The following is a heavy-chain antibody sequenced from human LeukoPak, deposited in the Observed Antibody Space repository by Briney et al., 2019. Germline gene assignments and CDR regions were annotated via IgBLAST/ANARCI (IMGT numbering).Heavy chain of an antibody. CDR3: ARIGGYGAGGV. CDR1: GFTVSSNY. J-gene: IGHJ4*02. CDR2: INHSGST. Sequence: PGGSLRLSCAASGFTVSSNYMSWVRQAPGKGLEWIGEINHSGSTNYNPSLKSRVTISVDTSKNQFSLKLSSVTAADTAVYYCARIGGYGAGGVWGQGTLVTVSS. V-gene: IGHV4-34*01. D-gene: IGHD3-16*01.